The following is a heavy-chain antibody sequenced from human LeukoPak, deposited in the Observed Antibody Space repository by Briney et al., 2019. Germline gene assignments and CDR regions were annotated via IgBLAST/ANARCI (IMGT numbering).Heavy chain of an antibody. CDR2: IIPIFGTA. CDR1: RGAFSSYA. CDR3: ARVRYYDSSGYYANFDY. J-gene: IGHJ4*02. D-gene: IGHD3-22*01. Sequence: ASVKVSCKASRGAFSSYAISWVRQAPGQGLEWMGGIIPIFGTANYAQKFQGRVTITADESTSTAYMELSSLRSEDTAVYYCARVRYYDSSGYYANFDYWGQGTLVTVSS. V-gene: IGHV1-69*13.